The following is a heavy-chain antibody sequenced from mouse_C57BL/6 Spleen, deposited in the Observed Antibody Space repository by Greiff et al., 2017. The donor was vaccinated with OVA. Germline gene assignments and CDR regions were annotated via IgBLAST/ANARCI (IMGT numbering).Heavy chain of an antibody. CDR1: GYTFTSYW. J-gene: IGHJ4*01. CDR3: AREGLLYQPGNAMDY. CDR2: IHPNSGST. D-gene: IGHD2-12*01. Sequence: QVQLQQPGAELVKPGASVKLSCKASGYTFTSYWMHWVKQRPGQGLEWIGMIHPNSGSTNYNEKFKSKATLTVDKSSSTAYMQLSSLTSEDSAVYYCAREGLLYQPGNAMDYWGQGTSVTVSS. V-gene: IGHV1-64*01.